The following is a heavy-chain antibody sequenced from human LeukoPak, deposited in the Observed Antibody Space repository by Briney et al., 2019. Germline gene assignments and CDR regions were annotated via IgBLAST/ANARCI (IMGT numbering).Heavy chain of an antibody. CDR1: GFTFSSYG. CDR3: ATLYYYDSSGYYSTDY. CDR2: ISGSGGST. V-gene: IGHV3-23*01. D-gene: IGHD3-22*01. J-gene: IGHJ4*02. Sequence: PGGSLRLSCAASGFTFSSYGMSWVRQAPGKGLEWVSAISGSGGSTYYADSVKGRFTISRDNSKNTLYLQMNSLRAEDTAVYYCATLYYYDSSGYYSTDYWGQGTLVTVSS.